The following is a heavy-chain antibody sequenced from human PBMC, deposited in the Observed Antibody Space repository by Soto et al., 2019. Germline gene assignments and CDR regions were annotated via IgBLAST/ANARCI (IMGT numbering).Heavy chain of an antibody. J-gene: IGHJ4*02. Sequence: PSETLSLTCAVSGASTAGGGYYWSWLRQPPGKGLEWLGYIYNSGATYYNPSLKRRVSISTDTSKNHSSLRLSSVTAADAAVYYCGRGGDYQVDDWGQGTQVTVSS. CDR3: GRGGDYQVDD. CDR2: IYNSGAT. D-gene: IGHD4-17*01. CDR1: GASTAGGGYY. V-gene: IGHV4-30-4*01.